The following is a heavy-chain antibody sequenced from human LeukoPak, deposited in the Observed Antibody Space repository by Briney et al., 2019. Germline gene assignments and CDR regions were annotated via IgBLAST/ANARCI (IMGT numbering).Heavy chain of an antibody. J-gene: IGHJ5*02. Sequence: SETLSLTCAVYGGSFSGYYWSWIRQPPGKGLEWIGETNHSGSTNYNPSLKSRVTISVDTSKNQFSLKLSSVTAADTAVYYCARGFGFAKGLRMYYDFWSGYDWFDPWGQGTLVTVSS. D-gene: IGHD3-3*01. CDR1: GGSFSGYY. V-gene: IGHV4-34*01. CDR2: TNHSGST. CDR3: ARGFGFAKGLRMYYDFWSGYDWFDP.